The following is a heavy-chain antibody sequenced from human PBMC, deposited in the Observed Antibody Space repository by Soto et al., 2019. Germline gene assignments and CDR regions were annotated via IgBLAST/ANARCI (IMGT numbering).Heavy chain of an antibody. D-gene: IGHD6-19*01. Sequence: ASETLSLTCTVSGGSVSSSDSYWGWIRQPPGKGLEWIGSIYYSGSTYYKPSLKSRVTISVDASKNQFSLKLSSVTAADSAVYSCARRTSGWYYFDYWGQGTLVTVSS. V-gene: IGHV4-39*01. CDR2: IYYSGST. CDR1: GGSVSSSDSY. CDR3: ARRTSGWYYFDY. J-gene: IGHJ4*02.